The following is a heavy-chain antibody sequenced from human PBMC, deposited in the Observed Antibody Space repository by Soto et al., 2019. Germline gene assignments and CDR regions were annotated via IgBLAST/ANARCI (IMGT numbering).Heavy chain of an antibody. J-gene: IGHJ4*02. CDR2: SSAHNGNT. Sequence: QVHLVQSGAEVKKPGASVKVSCKGSGYAFTTYGITWVRQAPGQGLGWMGWSSAHNGNTNYAQKLPGRVTVTRDTSTSKAYMELRSLRSDDTAVYYCERGRYGAYWGQGALVTVSS. CDR3: ERGRYGAY. D-gene: IGHD3-10*01. CDR1: GYAFTTYG. V-gene: IGHV1-18*01.